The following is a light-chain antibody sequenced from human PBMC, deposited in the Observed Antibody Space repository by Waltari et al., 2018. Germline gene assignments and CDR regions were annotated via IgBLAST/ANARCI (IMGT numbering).Light chain of an antibody. V-gene: IGKV3D-20*02. J-gene: IGKJ2*01. CDR2: KTK. CDR3: QQLGGPPMYT. Sequence: VLKQSPGTLSLAVGDRSTLSCRATHKVETNYFSWYQQMPGQSPSLIIDKTKMRADGVPDRFSASASGTDFSLNIDMLEPEYSAVDFCQQLGGPPMYTFGQGSKLKI. CDR1: HKVETNY.